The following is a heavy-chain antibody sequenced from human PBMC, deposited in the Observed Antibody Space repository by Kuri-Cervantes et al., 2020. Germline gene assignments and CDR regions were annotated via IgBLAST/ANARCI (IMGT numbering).Heavy chain of an antibody. J-gene: IGHJ4*02. D-gene: IGHD5-18*01. V-gene: IGHV3-21*01. CDR2: ISSSSSYI. CDR1: GFTFSSYS. CDR3: ASGGYSYGYGDY. Sequence: GGSLRLSCAASGFTFSSYSMNWVRQAPGKGLEWVSSISSSSSYIYYADSVKGRFTISRDNAKNSLYLQMNCLRAEDTAVYYCASGGYSYGYGDYWGQGTLVTVSS.